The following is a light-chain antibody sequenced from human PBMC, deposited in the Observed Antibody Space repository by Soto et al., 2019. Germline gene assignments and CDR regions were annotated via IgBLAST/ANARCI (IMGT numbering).Light chain of an antibody. CDR2: GVS. CDR1: QSLSSNY. J-gene: IGKJ5*01. Sequence: ELVLTQSPGTPSLPPVERASLSCRSTQSLSSNYLAWYQQKTGQDPRLLIYGVSSRATGVPVSFSRSGSGTDFTLTISRLEPEEFAVYYCQQYVSAPITFGQGTRLEIK. CDR3: QQYVSAPIT. V-gene: IGKV3-20*01.